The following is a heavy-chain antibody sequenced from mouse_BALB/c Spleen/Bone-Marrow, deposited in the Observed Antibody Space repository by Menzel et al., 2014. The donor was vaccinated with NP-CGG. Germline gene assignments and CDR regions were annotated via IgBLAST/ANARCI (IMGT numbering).Heavy chain of an antibody. V-gene: IGHV14-3*02. CDR3: ASYRYGWYFDV. CDR2: IDPAIFT. D-gene: IGHD2-14*01. Sequence: VQLQQPGAELVKPGASVKLSCTASGFNIKDTYLHWVKQRPEQGLDWIGRIDPAIFTKYDPKFQGKATITADTASNTAYLHLSSLTSEDTAFYYCASYRYGWYFDVWGAGTTVTVSS. CDR1: GFNIKDTY. J-gene: IGHJ1*01.